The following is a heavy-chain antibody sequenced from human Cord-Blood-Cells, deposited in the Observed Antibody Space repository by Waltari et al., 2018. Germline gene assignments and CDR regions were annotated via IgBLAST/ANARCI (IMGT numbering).Heavy chain of an antibody. CDR2: IYWDDDK. Sequence: QITLKESGPTLVKPTQPLTLTCTFSGFSLSTSGVGVGWIRQPPGKAPVWLAPIYWDDDKLYSPSLKGRLTITKDTSKNPVVLTLPNMDPVDTATYNCAHILGGVGPAAYWGQGTLVTVSS. D-gene: IGHD1-26*01. CDR1: GFSLSTSGVG. CDR3: AHILGGVGPAAY. V-gene: IGHV2-5*02. J-gene: IGHJ4*02.